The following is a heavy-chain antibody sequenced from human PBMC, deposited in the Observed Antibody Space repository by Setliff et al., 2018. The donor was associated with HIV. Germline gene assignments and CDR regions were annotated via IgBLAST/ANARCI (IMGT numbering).Heavy chain of an antibody. V-gene: IGHV4-38-2*02. D-gene: IGHD3-10*01. Sequence: PSETLSLTCTVSGYSIRDGFYWGWIRQPPGKGLEWIGSLSHYGSTYYNPSLKNRVLMSLDTSKNQFSLRLSSVTAADTAIYFCARRGGGNYQTLYYFDYWGQGRLVTVSS. CDR1: GYSIRDGFY. J-gene: IGHJ4*02. CDR3: ARRGGGNYQTLYYFDY. CDR2: LSHYGST.